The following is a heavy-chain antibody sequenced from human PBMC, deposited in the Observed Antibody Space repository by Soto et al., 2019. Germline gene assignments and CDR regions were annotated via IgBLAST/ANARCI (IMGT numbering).Heavy chain of an antibody. CDR1: GFTFSSYA. CDR2: ISYDGSNK. J-gene: IGHJ3*02. Sequence: GGSLRLSCAASGFTFSSYAMHWVRQAPGKGLEWVAVISYDGSNKYYADSVKGRFTISRDNSKNTLYLQMNSLRAEDTAVYYCARGIEHAFDIWGQGTMVTVSS. V-gene: IGHV3-30-3*01. CDR3: ARGIEHAFDI.